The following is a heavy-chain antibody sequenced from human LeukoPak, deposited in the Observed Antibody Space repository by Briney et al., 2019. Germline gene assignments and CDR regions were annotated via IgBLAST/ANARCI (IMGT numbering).Heavy chain of an antibody. CDR2: MNPNSGNT. CDR3: ARKAGKYNWFDP. V-gene: IGHV1-8*01. D-gene: IGHD1-1*01. Sequence: ASVKVSCKASGYTFTSYDINWVRLATGQGLEWMGWMNPNSGNTGYAQKFQGRVTMTRNTSISTAYMELSSLRSEDTAVYYCARKAGKYNWFDPWGQGTLVTVSS. CDR1: GYTFTSYD. J-gene: IGHJ5*02.